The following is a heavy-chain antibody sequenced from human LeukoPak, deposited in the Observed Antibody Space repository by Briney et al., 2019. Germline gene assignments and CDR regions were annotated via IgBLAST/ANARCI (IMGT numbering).Heavy chain of an antibody. D-gene: IGHD6-19*01. CDR1: GYTFTGYY. J-gene: IGHJ4*02. CDR3: ARDHSSAVAANDLFDY. V-gene: IGHV1-69*06. CDR2: INPIFGTA. Sequence: SVKVSCKASGYTFTGYYMHWVRQAPGQGLEWMGWINPIFGTANYAQKFQGRVTITADKSTSTAYMELSSLRSEDTAVYYCARDHSSAVAANDLFDYWGQGTLVTVSS.